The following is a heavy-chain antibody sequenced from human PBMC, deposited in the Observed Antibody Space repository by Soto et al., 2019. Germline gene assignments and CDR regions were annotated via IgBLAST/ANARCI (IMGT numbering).Heavy chain of an antibody. D-gene: IGHD3-16*01. CDR3: ARVITYHYGMDV. J-gene: IGHJ6*02. V-gene: IGHV4-59*01. CDR1: GGTIGSYY. CDR2: VYYTGST. Sequence: SGTLSLTCNVSGGTIGSYYGNWLRQTAGKGLEWIGYVYYTGSTNYNPALYGRATISVDWSKSQVCLNLRSVTAADSATYYCARVITYHYGMDVWGQGITVSLSS.